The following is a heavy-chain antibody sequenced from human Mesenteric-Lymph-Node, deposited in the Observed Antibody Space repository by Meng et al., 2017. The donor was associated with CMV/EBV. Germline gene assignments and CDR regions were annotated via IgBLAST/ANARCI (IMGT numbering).Heavy chain of an antibody. CDR2: ISIGGTYI. J-gene: IGHJ6*02. V-gene: IGHV3-21*06. CDR3: TRDGGTGGDVTVTSYYGMDV. Sequence: GESLKISCVASGFSFQYYAMGWVRQAPGKGLEWVSSISIGGTYIYYAGSVKGRFTISRDNAKNSVYLQMTSLRVEDTAVYYCTRDGGTGGDVTVTSYYGMDVWGQGTTVTVSS. CDR1: GFSFQYYA. D-gene: IGHD2-8*02.